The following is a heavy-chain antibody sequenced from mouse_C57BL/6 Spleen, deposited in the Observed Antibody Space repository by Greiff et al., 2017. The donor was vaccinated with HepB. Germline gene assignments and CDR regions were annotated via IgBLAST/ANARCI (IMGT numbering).Heavy chain of an antibody. CDR3: ARSDSNYDYYAMDY. CDR2: IHPNSGST. CDR1: GYTFTSYW. D-gene: IGHD2-5*01. V-gene: IGHV1-64*01. J-gene: IGHJ4*01. Sequence: VQLQQPGAELVKPGASVKLSCKASGYTFTSYWMHWVKQRPGQGLEWIGMIHPNSGSTNYNEKFKSKATLTVDKSSSTAYMQLSSLTSEDSAVYYCARSDSNYDYYAMDYWGQGTSVTVSS.